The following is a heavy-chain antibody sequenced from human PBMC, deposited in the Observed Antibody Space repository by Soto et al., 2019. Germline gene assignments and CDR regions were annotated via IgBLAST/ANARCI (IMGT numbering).Heavy chain of an antibody. D-gene: IGHD6-25*01. CDR3: ATDLMPGGSAARLDPYFYCMDV. Sequence: QVQLVESGGGVVQPGRSLRLSCAASGFTFGTYGMHWVRQAPGKGLEWVALISYDGDNKYYEDSVKGRFTISRDNSKNTLYLQMNSLRAEDTAVYYCATDLMPGGSAARLDPYFYCMDVWGQGTTVTVSS. CDR1: GFTFGTYG. CDR2: ISYDGDNK. J-gene: IGHJ6*02. V-gene: IGHV3-30*03.